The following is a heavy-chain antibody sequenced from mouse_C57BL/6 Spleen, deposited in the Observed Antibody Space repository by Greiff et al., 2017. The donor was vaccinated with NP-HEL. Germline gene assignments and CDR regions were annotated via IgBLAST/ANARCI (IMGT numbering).Heavy chain of an antibody. CDR2: IRSKSNNYAT. CDR1: GFSFNTYA. Sequence: EVKLVESGGGLVQPKGSLKLSYAASGFSFNTYAMNWVRQAPGKGLEWVARIRSKSNNYATYYADSVKDRFTISRDDSESMLYLQMNNLKTEDTAMYYCVRQDYYGSSYQGYFDVWGTGTTVTVSS. V-gene: IGHV10-1*01. CDR3: VRQDYYGSSYQGYFDV. J-gene: IGHJ1*03. D-gene: IGHD1-1*01.